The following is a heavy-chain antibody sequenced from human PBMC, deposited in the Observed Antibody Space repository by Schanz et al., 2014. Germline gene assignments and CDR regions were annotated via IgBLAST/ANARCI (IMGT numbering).Heavy chain of an antibody. CDR1: GFTLSSYA. D-gene: IGHD2-21*01. Sequence: QVQLVESGGGVVQPGRSLRLSCAAYGFTLSSYAMHWVRQAPGKGLEWVAAMSYDGSIKYYGDSVKGRFSISRDNSKNTLYLQMNSLRADDTAVYYCARDLEGYDGGGGGFDPWGQGTLVTVSS. CDR3: ARDLEGYDGGGGGFDP. V-gene: IGHV3-30*04. CDR2: MSYDGSIK. J-gene: IGHJ5*02.